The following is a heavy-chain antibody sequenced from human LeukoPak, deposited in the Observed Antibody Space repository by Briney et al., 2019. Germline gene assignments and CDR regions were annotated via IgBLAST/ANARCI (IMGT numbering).Heavy chain of an antibody. V-gene: IGHV4-30-4*08. J-gene: IGHJ4*02. D-gene: IGHD5-18*01. CDR2: MYYSGST. CDR1: GGSISSGDYY. CDR3: SRDHSSGVDY. Sequence: SLTCTVSGGSISSGDYYWSWIREPPGKGLEWLGYMYYSGSTYYNPSLKSRVTISVHTSKNQFSLKLSSVTAADTAVYYCSRDHSSGVDYWGQGTLVTVSS.